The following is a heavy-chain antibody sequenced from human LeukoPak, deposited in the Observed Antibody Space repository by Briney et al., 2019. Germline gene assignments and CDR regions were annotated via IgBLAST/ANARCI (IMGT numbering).Heavy chain of an antibody. J-gene: IGHJ6*03. D-gene: IGHD1-26*01. CDR2: ISYDGSNK. Sequence: GGSLRLSGAASGFTFSNYGMHWVRQAPGKGLEWVAVISYDGSNKYYADSVKGRFTISRDNAKNSLYLQMNSLRAEDTAVYYCARDPYSGSYGNYYYYFMDVWGKGTTVTISS. CDR1: GFTFSNYG. V-gene: IGHV3-33*05. CDR3: ARDPYSGSYGNYYYYFMDV.